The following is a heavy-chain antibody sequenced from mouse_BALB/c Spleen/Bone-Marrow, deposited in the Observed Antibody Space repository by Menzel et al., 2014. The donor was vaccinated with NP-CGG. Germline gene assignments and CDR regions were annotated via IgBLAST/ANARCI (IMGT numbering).Heavy chain of an antibody. D-gene: IGHD4-1*01. CDR1: GFAFSSYD. CDR3: TRHELGLFDY. V-gene: IGHV5-12-1*01. J-gene: IGHJ2*01. Sequence: EVQGVESGGGLVKPGGSLKLSCAASGFAFSSYDMSWVRQTPEKRLEWVAYISNGGGSTYYPDTVKGRFTISRDNAKNTLYLQMSSLKSEDTAMYYCTRHELGLFDYWGQGTTPTVSS. CDR2: ISNGGGST.